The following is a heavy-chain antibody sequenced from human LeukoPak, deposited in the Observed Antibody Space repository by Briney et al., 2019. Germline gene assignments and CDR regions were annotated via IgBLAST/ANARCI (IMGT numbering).Heavy chain of an antibody. D-gene: IGHD1-14*01. CDR1: GFTFGDYA. J-gene: IGHJ4*02. CDR2: ITWNSGNI. V-gene: IGHV3-9*03. Sequence: GGSLRLSCAASGFTFGDYAMHWVRQAPGKGLEWVSGITWNSGNIGYADSVKGRFTISRDNAKNSLYLQMNSLVPEDMALYYCAKARRPSVEPSYYFDYWGQGTLVTVSS. CDR3: AKARRPSVEPSYYFDY.